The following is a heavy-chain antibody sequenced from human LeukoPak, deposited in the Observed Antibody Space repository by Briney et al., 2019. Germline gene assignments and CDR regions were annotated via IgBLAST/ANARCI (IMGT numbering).Heavy chain of an antibody. J-gene: IGHJ4*02. CDR2: IYYSGST. Sequence: SETLSLTCTVSGGSISSYYWSWIRQPPGRGLEWIGYIYYSGSTNYNPSLKSRVTISVDTSKNQFSLKLSSVTAADTAVYYCARDRGDYDFDYWGQGTLVTVSS. D-gene: IGHD3-10*01. CDR1: GGSISSYY. V-gene: IGHV4-59*01. CDR3: ARDRGDYDFDY.